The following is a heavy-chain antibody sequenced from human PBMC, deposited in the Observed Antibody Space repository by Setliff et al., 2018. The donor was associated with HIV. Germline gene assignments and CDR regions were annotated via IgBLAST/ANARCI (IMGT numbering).Heavy chain of an antibody. CDR3: ARGGDRMQIWSRFPFDI. V-gene: IGHV7-4-1*02. D-gene: IGHD3-10*01. CDR2: INTNTGSP. CDR1: GGTFSSYP. J-gene: IGHJ3*02. Sequence: ASVKVSCKASGGTFSSYPISWVRQAPGQGFEWMGWINTNTGSPTYAQGFTRRFVFSLDPSVRTAYLQITGLKAEDTAVYYCARGGDRMQIWSRFPFDIWGQGTMVTVSS.